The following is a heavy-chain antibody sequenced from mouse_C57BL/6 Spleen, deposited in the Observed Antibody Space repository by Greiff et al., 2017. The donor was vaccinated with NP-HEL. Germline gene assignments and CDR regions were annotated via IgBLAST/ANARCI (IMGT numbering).Heavy chain of an antibody. CDR1: GFTFSSYA. CDR3: ARPYYGSSYDAMDY. V-gene: IGHV5-4*03. D-gene: IGHD1-1*01. J-gene: IGHJ4*01. Sequence: DVKLVESGGGLVKPGGSLKLSCAASGFTFSSYAMSWVRQTPEKRLEWVATISDGGSYTYYPDNVKGRFTISRDNAKNNLYLQMSHLKSEDTAMYYCARPYYGSSYDAMDYWGQGTSVTVSS. CDR2: ISDGGSYT.